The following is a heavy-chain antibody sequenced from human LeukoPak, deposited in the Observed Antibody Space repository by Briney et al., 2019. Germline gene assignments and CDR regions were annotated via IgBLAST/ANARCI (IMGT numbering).Heavy chain of an antibody. D-gene: IGHD2-8*01. CDR1: GYTFTSYG. Sequence: GASVKVSCKASGYTFTSYGISWVRQAPGQGLEWMGWISAYNGNTNYAQKLQGRVTMTTDTSTSTAYMELRSLRSDDTAVYYCAKWARYCTNGVCYYFDYWGQGTLVTVSS. CDR2: ISAYNGNT. J-gene: IGHJ4*02. CDR3: AKWARYCTNGVCYYFDY. V-gene: IGHV1-18*01.